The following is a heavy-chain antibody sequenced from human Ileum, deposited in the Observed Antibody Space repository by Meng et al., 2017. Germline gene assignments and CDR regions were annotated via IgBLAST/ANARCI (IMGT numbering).Heavy chain of an antibody. Sequence: GGSLRLSCAASGFTFTSYSMHWFRQAPGKGPVWVSRITYDDTDALYADSVKGRFTVSRDNAKNTLYLQMNSLRAEDTAVYYCARDRPGGPDFWVQGTLVTVSS. CDR3: ARDRPGGPDF. CDR1: GFTFTSYS. CDR2: ITYDDTDA. V-gene: IGHV3-74*01. D-gene: IGHD3-16*01. J-gene: IGHJ4*02.